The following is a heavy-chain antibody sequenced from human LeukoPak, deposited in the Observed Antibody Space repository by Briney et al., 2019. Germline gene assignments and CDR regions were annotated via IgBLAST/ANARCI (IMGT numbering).Heavy chain of an antibody. V-gene: IGHV1-69*05. CDR2: IIPIFGTA. Sequence: ASVKVSCKASGYTFTSYAISWVRQAPGQGLEWMGGIIPIFGTANYAQKFQGRVTITTDESTSTAYMELSSLRSEDTAVYYCARALYCGGDCYTLDAFDIWGQGTMVTVSS. D-gene: IGHD2-21*01. CDR3: ARALYCGGDCYTLDAFDI. J-gene: IGHJ3*02. CDR1: GYTFTSYA.